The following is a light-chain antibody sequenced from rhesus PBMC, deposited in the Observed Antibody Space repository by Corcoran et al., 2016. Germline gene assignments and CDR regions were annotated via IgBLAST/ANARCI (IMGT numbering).Light chain of an antibody. CDR3: QHYYDNPYS. CDR2: AAS. CDR1: KNIYSN. V-gene: IGKV1S12*01. J-gene: IGKJ2*01. Sequence: DIQMTQSPSALSASVGDRVTISCRASKNIYSNLAWYPQKPGKAPKFLIYAASRLQTGIPSRFSGSGSGTNFTLTISSLQPEDSAAYYCQHYYDNPYSFGQGTKVEIK.